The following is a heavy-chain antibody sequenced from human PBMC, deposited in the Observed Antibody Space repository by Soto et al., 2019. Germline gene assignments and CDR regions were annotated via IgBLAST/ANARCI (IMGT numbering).Heavy chain of an antibody. V-gene: IGHV4-34*01. CDR2: INHSGST. D-gene: IGHD2-2*01. CDR1: GGSFSGYY. CDR3: ARGGVVVVPAAKRWFDP. Sequence: QVQLQQWGAGLLKPSETLSLTCAVYGGSFSGYYWSWIRQPPGKGLEWIGEINHSGSTNYNPSLKSRVTIPVDTSKNQFSLKLSSVTAADTAVYYCARGGVVVVPAAKRWFDPWGQGTLVTVSS. J-gene: IGHJ5*02.